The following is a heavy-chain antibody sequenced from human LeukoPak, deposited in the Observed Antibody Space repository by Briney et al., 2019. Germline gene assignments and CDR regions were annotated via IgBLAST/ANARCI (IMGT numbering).Heavy chain of an antibody. CDR2: ISSSSSYI. Sequence: GGSLRLSCAASGFTFSNHYMNWVRQAPGKGLEWVSSISSSSSYIYYADSVKGRFTISRDNAKNSLYLQMNSLRAEDTAVYYCARDKATALGIAAAEGWFDPWGQGTLVTVSS. CDR3: ARDKATALGIAAAEGWFDP. D-gene: IGHD6-13*01. CDR1: GFTFSNHY. V-gene: IGHV3-21*01. J-gene: IGHJ5*02.